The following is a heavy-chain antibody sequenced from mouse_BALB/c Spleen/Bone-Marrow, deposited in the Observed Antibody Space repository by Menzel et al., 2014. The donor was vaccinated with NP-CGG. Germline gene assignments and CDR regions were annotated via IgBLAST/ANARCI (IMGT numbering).Heavy chain of an antibody. CDR2: ISNLAYSI. D-gene: IGHD1-1*01. V-gene: IGHV5-15*02. CDR1: GFTFSDYG. J-gene: IGHJ1*01. CDR3: ARDQVYYYGSSYGYFDV. Sequence: VQLKESGGGLVQPGGSRKLSCAASGFTFSDYGMAWVRQAPGKGPEWVAFISNLAYSICYADTVTGRFTISRENAKNTLYLEMSSLRSEDTAMYYCARDQVYYYGSSYGYFDVWGAGTTVTVSS.